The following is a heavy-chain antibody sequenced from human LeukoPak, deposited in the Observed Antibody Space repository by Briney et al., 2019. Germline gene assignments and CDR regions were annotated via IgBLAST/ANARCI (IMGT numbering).Heavy chain of an antibody. Sequence: SETLSLTCTVSGGSISSYYWSWIRQAAGKGLQWIGRIYTSGSTDYNPSLKTRLTMSVDTSKNRFSLKLSSVTAADTAVYYCARGGSSWQSFDYWGQGTLVTVSS. J-gene: IGHJ4*02. D-gene: IGHD6-13*01. CDR3: ARGGSSWQSFDY. V-gene: IGHV4-4*07. CDR1: GGSISSYY. CDR2: IYTSGST.